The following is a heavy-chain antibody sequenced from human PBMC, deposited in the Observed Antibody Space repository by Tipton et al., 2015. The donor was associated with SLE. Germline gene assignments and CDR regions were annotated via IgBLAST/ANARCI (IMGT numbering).Heavy chain of an antibody. V-gene: IGHV4-39*01. CDR3: ARMILDAYDVDV. D-gene: IGHD3-16*01. CDR1: GGSISSSSYY. J-gene: IGHJ6*02. Sequence: TLSLTCTVSGGSISSSSYYWGWIRQPPGKGLEWIGSIYYSGSTYYNPSLKSRVTIFVDTSKNQFSLKLSSVTAADTAVYYCARMILDAYDVDVWGQGTTVTVSS. CDR2: IYYSGST.